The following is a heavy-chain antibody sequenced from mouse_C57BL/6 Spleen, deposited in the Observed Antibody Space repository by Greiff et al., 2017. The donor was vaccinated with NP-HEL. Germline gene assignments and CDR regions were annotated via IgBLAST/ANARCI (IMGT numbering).Heavy chain of an antibody. V-gene: IGHV5-17*01. J-gene: IGHJ2*01. Sequence: EVQVVESGGGLVKPGGSLKLSCAASGFTFSDYGMHWVRQAPEKGLEWVAYISSGSSTIYYADTVKGRFTISRDNAKNTLFLQMTSLRSEDTAMYYCARLGPSGGYWGQGTTLTVSS. CDR1: GFTFSDYG. CDR3: ARLGPSGGY. CDR2: ISSGSSTI.